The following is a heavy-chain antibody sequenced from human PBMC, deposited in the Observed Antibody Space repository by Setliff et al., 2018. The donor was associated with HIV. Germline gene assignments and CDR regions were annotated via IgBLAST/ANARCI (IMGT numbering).Heavy chain of an antibody. CDR2: IILLFGKP. J-gene: IGHJ6*02. CDR3: ARDLYYYDSSGYYPGNYYGMDV. CDR1: GGTFSSYA. Sequence: SVKVSCKASGGTFSSYAISWVRQAPGQGLEWMGGIILLFGKPNYAQKFQGRVTITADESTSTAYMELSSLRSEDTAVYYCARDLYYYDSSGYYPGNYYGMDVWGQGTTVTVSS. D-gene: IGHD3-22*01. V-gene: IGHV1-69*13.